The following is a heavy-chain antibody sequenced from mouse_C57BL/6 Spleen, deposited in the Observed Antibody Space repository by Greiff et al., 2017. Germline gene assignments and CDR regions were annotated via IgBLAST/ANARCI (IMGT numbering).Heavy chain of an antibody. D-gene: IGHD1-1*01. CDR1: GYTFTSYW. Sequence: QVQLQQPGAELVKPGASVKLSCKASGYTFTSYWMHWVKQRPGQGLEWIGMIHPNSGSTNYNEKFKSKATLTVDKSSSTAYMQLSSLTSEDSAGYYGANYYYGSSNWYFDVWGTGTTVTVSS. V-gene: IGHV1-64*01. CDR2: IHPNSGST. CDR3: ANYYYGSSNWYFDV. J-gene: IGHJ1*03.